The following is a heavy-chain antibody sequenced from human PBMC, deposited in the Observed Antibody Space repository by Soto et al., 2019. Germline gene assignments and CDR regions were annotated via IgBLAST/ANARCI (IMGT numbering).Heavy chain of an antibody. CDR3: ARGNRIRYFDWFHGAEYFQH. CDR1: GGSISSSSYY. CDR2: IYYSGST. Sequence: SETLSLTCTVSGGSISSSSYYWGWIRQPPGKGLEWIGSIYYSGSTYYNPSLKSRVTISVDTSKNQFSLKLSSVTAADTAVYYCARGNRIRYFDWFHGAEYFQHWGQGTLVTVSS. D-gene: IGHD3-9*01. J-gene: IGHJ1*01. V-gene: IGHV4-39*01.